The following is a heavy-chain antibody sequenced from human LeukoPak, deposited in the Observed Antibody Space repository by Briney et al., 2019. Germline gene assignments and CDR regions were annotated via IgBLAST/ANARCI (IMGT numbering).Heavy chain of an antibody. V-gene: IGHV4-4*07. CDR3: ARHVSSGGTYAHFDY. CDR1: GGSISDYY. Sequence: SETLSLTCTVSGGSISDYYWSWMRQPAGKGLEWIGRIYTSGSTNYNPSLKSRVTMSLDTSKNQVSLKVNSVTAADTAVYYCARHVSSGGTYAHFDYWGQGTLVTVSS. D-gene: IGHD1-26*01. J-gene: IGHJ4*02. CDR2: IYTSGST.